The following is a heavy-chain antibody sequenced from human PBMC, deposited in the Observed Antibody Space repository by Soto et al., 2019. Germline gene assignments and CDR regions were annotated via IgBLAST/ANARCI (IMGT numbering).Heavy chain of an antibody. D-gene: IGHD2-15*01. CDR3: ARDVVAPYYMDV. J-gene: IGHJ6*03. Sequence: GGSLRLSCAASGFTFSSYWMSWVRQAPGKGLEWVATIRQDGSEKHYADSVKGRFTISRDNSKNTLYLQMNSLRAEDTAVYYCARDVVAPYYMDVWGKGTTVTVSS. CDR2: IRQDGSEK. V-gene: IGHV3-7*01. CDR1: GFTFSSYW.